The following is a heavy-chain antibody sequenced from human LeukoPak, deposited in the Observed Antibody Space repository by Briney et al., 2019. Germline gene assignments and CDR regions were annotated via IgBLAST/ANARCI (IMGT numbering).Heavy chain of an antibody. CDR2: TSFDESNR. J-gene: IGHJ4*02. CDR3: ARDLPPLDY. V-gene: IGHV3-30-3*01. CDR1: GFTFRTFA. Sequence: GGSLRLSCAASGFTFRTFAMHWVRQAPGKGLEWVALTSFDESNRGYADSVKGRFTISRGNSKNTLYLQMNSLTVEDTAVYYCARDLPPLDYWGQGTLVTVSS.